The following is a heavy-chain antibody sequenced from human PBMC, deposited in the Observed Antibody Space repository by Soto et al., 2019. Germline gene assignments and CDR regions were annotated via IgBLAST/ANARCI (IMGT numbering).Heavy chain of an antibody. V-gene: IGHV3-21*01. Sequence: PGGSLRLSCATSGFIFTRYALSWVRQAPGKGLEWVSSISSSSSYIYYADSVKGRFTISRDNAKNSLYLQMNSLRAEDTAVYYCARSVYNWNDDYWGQGTLVTVSS. D-gene: IGHD1-20*01. CDR2: ISSSSSYI. J-gene: IGHJ4*02. CDR3: ARSVYNWNDDY. CDR1: GFIFTRYA.